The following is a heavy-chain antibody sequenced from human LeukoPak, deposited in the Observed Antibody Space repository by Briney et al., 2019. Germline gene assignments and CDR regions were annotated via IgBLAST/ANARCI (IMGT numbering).Heavy chain of an antibody. D-gene: IGHD1-26*01. CDR3: AREFRWELGQYWYFDL. Sequence: RPGGSLRLSCAASGFTFSSYAMSWVRQAPGKRLEWVSGINWNGGSTGYADSVKGRFTISRDNAKNSLYLQMNSLRAEDTALYYCAREFRWELGQYWYFDLWGRGTLVTVSS. J-gene: IGHJ2*01. V-gene: IGHV3-20*04. CDR2: INWNGGST. CDR1: GFTFSSYA.